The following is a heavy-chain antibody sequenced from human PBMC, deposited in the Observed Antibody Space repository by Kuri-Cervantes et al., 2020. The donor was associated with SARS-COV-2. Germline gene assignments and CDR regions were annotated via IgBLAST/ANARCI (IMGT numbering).Heavy chain of an antibody. D-gene: IGHD3-9*01. CDR2: ISSSSSTI. J-gene: IGHJ6*02. Sequence: GESLKISGATSGFTFSSYSMNWVRQAPGKGLEWVSYISSSSSTIYYADSVKGRFTISRDNAKNSLYLQMNSLRDEDTAVYYCARDGIITISYYYYYGMDVWGQGTTVTVSS. V-gene: IGHV3-48*02. CDR1: GFTFSSYS. CDR3: ARDGIITISYYYYYGMDV.